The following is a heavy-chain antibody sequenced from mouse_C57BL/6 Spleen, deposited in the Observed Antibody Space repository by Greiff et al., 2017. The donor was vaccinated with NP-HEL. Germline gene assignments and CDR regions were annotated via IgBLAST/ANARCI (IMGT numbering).Heavy chain of an antibody. CDR1: GYTFTSYW. J-gene: IGHJ2*01. Sequence: VQLQQPGAELVKPGASVKLSCKASGYTFTSYWMQWVKQRPGQGLEWIGEIDPSDSYTNYNQKFKGKATLTVDTSSSTAYMQLSSLTSEDSAVYYCARGGYYSKGDYWGQGTTLTVSS. CDR3: ARGGYYSKGDY. V-gene: IGHV1-50*01. CDR2: IDPSDSYT. D-gene: IGHD2-5*01.